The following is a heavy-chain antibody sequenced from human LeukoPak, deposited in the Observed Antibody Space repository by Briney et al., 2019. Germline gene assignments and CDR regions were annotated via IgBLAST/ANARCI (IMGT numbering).Heavy chain of an antibody. CDR3: ATLKNTYGSGSYRPVDY. D-gene: IGHD3-10*01. V-gene: IGHV4-39*02. J-gene: IGHJ4*02. CDR1: GGSISSTNYY. Sequence: PSETLSLTCTVSGGSISSTNYYWGWIRQPPGKGLEWIGSIYYSGSTYYNPSLKSRVTISVDTSKNHFSLKLSSVTAADTAVYYCATLKNTYGSGSYRPVDYWGQGTLVTVSS. CDR2: IYYSGST.